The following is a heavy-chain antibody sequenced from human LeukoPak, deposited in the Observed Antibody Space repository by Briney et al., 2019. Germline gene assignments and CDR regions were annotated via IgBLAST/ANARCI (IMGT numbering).Heavy chain of an antibody. D-gene: IGHD3-22*01. V-gene: IGHV3-74*01. CDR3: ARDDDTTGRYSRFDY. CDR2: INSDGSST. J-gene: IGHJ4*02. CDR1: GFTFSSYW. Sequence: PGGSLRLSCAASGFTFSSYWMHWVRQAPGKGLVWVSRINSDGSSTSYADSVKGRFTISRDNAKNTLYLQMNSLRAEDTAVYFCARDDDTTGRYSRFDYWGQGTLVTVSS.